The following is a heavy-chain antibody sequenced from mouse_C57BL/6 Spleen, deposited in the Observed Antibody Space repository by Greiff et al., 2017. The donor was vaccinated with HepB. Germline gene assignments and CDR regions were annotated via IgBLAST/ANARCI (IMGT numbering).Heavy chain of an antibody. D-gene: IGHD1-1*01. J-gene: IGHJ1*03. CDR3: ARDGYGSSYWYFDV. Sequence: DVMLVESGGGLVKPGGSLKLSCAASGFTFSSYAMSWVRQTPEKRLERVATISDGGSYTYYPDNVKGRFTISRDNAKNNLYLQMSHLKSEDTAMYYCARDGYGSSYWYFDVWGTGTTVTVSS. V-gene: IGHV5-4*01. CDR1: GFTFSSYA. CDR2: ISDGGSYT.